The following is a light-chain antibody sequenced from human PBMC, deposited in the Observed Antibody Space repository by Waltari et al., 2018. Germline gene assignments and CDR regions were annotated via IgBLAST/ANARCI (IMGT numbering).Light chain of an antibody. CDR3: QHYVRLPVT. V-gene: IGKV3-20*01. Sequence: EIMLTQSPGTLSLSPGERATLSCRTSQSIGRSLAWYQQKPCQAPRLLIYGASSRATDIPDRFSGSGSGTDFSLTINRLEPEDSALYYCQHYVRLPVTFGQGTKVEIK. CDR2: GAS. J-gene: IGKJ1*01. CDR1: QSIGRS.